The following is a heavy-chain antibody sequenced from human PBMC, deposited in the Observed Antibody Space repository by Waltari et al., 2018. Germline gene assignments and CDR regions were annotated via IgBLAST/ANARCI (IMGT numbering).Heavy chain of an antibody. CDR1: GYTLTELS. Sequence: QVQLVQSGAEVKKPGASVKVSCKVSGYTLTELSMHWVRQAPGKGLEWMGGCESEDGETIYAQKFQGRGTMTEDTSTDTAYMELSSLRSEDTAVYHCATAVPSVGMDVWGQGTTVIVSS. CDR2: CESEDGET. CDR3: ATAVPSVGMDV. V-gene: IGHV1-24*01. J-gene: IGHJ6*02.